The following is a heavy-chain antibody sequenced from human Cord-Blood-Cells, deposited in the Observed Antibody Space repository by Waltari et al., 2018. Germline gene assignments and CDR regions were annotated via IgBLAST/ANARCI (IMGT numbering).Heavy chain of an antibody. D-gene: IGHD2-15*01. CDR1: GGSISSHY. J-gene: IGHJ5*02. CDR2: IYYSGST. Sequence: QVQLQESGPGLVKPSETLSLTCTVPGGSISSHYRSLIRQPPGKGLEWIGYIYYSGSTNYNPSLKSRVTISVDTSKNQFSLKLSSVTAADTAVYYCARARYCSGGSCYNWFDPWGQGTLVTVSS. V-gene: IGHV4-59*11. CDR3: ARARYCSGGSCYNWFDP.